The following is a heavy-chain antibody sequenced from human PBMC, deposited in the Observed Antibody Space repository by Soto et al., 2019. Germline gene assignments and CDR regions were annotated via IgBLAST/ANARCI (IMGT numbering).Heavy chain of an antibody. Sequence: PGASLRLSCAPSGFTFSNYAMHWLRQAPGKGLEYVSAISGNGFSTYYGDSVRGRFIISRDNSKNTLYLQMGSLRAEDMAVYYCARGPSTVATWLDYWGQGT. CDR1: GFTFSNYA. CDR3: ARGPSTVATWLDY. D-gene: IGHD4-17*01. CDR2: ISGNGFST. V-gene: IGHV3-64*02. J-gene: IGHJ4*02.